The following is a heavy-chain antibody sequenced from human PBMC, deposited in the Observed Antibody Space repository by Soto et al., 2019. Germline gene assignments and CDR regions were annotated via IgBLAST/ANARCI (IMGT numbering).Heavy chain of an antibody. D-gene: IGHD3-10*01. CDR1: GDSIGSSSYF. Sequence: PSETLSLTCAVSGDSIGSSSYFWGWIRQSPETGLEWIGTIYSSGSTYYNPSLKSRITMSIDTSKNQFSLKLGSVTAADTAVYYCKRSRFGVRGVTTMDVWGPGTTVPVYS. V-gene: IGHV4-39*01. CDR2: IYSSGST. J-gene: IGHJ6*02. CDR3: KRSRFGVRGVTTMDV.